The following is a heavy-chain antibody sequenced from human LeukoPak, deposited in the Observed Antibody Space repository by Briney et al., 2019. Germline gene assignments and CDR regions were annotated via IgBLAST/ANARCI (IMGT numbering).Heavy chain of an antibody. D-gene: IGHD5-18*01. V-gene: IGHV3-53*01. CDR1: GFIVSDNY. J-gene: IGHJ6*02. Sequence: GGSLRLSCAASGFIVSDNYMSWVRQAPGKGLEWVSISYRGGDTYYADSVRGRFTISRDNLRNTLYLQMNSLRAEDTAVYYCATDVETAMAGYYGMDVWGQGTTVTVSS. CDR2: SYRGGDT. CDR3: ATDVETAMAGYYGMDV.